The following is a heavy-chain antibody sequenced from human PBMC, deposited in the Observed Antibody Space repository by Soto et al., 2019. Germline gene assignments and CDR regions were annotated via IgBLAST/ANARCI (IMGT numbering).Heavy chain of an antibody. Sequence: QVQLVQSGAEVKKPGSSVKVSCKASGVTFSSYAISWVRQAPGQGLEWMGGIIPIFGTANYAQKFQGIVTITADESTSTAYMELSSLRSEDTAVYYCARGRSDYYGSGSYSAEFDYWGQGTLVTVSS. J-gene: IGHJ4*02. CDR2: IIPIFGTA. D-gene: IGHD3-10*01. V-gene: IGHV1-69*01. CDR1: GVTFSSYA. CDR3: ARGRSDYYGSGSYSAEFDY.